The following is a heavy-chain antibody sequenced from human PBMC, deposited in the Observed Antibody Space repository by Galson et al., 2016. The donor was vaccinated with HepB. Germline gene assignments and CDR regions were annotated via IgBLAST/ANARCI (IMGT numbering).Heavy chain of an antibody. CDR2: VYHTGST. D-gene: IGHD2-2*01. J-gene: IGHJ5*02. V-gene: IGHV4-59*11. Sequence: LSLTCTVPSGYITTHYWSWIRQPPGKGLEWIGFVYHTGSTNYNPSLKSRVSTSLDTSKNQVSLKLNSATPADTAVYYCARAAIIPGARMVFDPWGQGTLVTVSS. CDR1: SGYITTHY. CDR3: ARAAIIPGARMVFDP.